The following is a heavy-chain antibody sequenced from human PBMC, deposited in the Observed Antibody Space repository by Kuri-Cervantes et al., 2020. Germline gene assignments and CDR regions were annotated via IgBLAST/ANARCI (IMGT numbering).Heavy chain of an antibody. CDR3: ARTPVAGPLGTFDI. CDR2: IFHSDI. CDR1: GNLFPDYC. Sequence: GGSLRLSCKASGNLFPDYCIGWVRQMPGSGLEWMGLIFHSDIRYSPSFQGQVTISVDKSLRTAYLQWNSLKASDSAMYFCARTPVAGPLGTFDIWGQGTLVTVSS. D-gene: IGHD6-19*01. J-gene: IGHJ3*02. V-gene: IGHV5-51*01.